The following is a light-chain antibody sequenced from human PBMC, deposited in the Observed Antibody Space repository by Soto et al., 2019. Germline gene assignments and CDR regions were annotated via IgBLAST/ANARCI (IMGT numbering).Light chain of an antibody. CDR3: SSYAATNNYV. Sequence: QSALTQPASVSGSPGQSITISCTGTSSDVGGYDYVSWYQLHPGKAPKLMVFEVSNRPSGVSYRFSGSKSGNTASLTISGLQAEDEADYFCSSYAATNNYVFGSGTKLTVL. V-gene: IGLV2-14*01. J-gene: IGLJ1*01. CDR1: SSDVGGYDY. CDR2: EVS.